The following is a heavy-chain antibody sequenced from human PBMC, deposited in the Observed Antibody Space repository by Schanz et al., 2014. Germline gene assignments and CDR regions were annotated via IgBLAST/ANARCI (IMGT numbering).Heavy chain of an antibody. V-gene: IGHV4-59*01. CDR3: ARDKVTTLGYYGMDV. Sequence: QVQLQESGPGLVKPSETLSLTCTVSGGSISSYYWNWIRQPPGKGLEWIGYVYYTGSTTYNPSLKRRVTISVVPSKRQFSLKLSSVTAADTAVYYCARDKVTTLGYYGMDVWGQGTTVTVSS. D-gene: IGHD3-10*02. J-gene: IGHJ6*02. CDR2: VYYTGST. CDR1: GGSISSYY.